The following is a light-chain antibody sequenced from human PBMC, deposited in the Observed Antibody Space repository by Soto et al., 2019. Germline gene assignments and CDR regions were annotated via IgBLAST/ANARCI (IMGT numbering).Light chain of an antibody. CDR1: QSVSSRY. J-gene: IGKJ5*01. CDR3: QQRSNWPPIT. Sequence: EIVLTQSPGTLSLSPGETAALSCRASQSVSSRYLAWYQQKSGQAPRLLIYATSSRATDIPARFSGSGSGTDFTLTISSLEPEDFAVYYRQQRSNWPPITFGQGTRLEIK. CDR2: ATS. V-gene: IGKV3D-20*02.